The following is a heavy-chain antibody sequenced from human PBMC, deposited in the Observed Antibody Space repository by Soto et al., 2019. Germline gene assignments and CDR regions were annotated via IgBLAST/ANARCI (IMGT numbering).Heavy chain of an antibody. D-gene: IGHD1-26*01. CDR1: GFTFSSNG. CDR3: ARWNLVGPTIDAFDL. CDR2: IWYDGSNK. V-gene: IGHV3-33*01. Sequence: QVQLVESGGGVVQPGRSLRLSCAASGFTFSSNGMHWVRQAPGKGLEWVAIIWYDGSNKNYADSVKGRFTISRDNSKNTLYLQMNSLRAEDTAVYYCARWNLVGPTIDAFDLWGQGTMVIVSS. J-gene: IGHJ3*01.